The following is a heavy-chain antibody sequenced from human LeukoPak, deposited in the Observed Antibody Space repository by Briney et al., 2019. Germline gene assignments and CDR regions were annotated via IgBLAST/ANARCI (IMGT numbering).Heavy chain of an antibody. V-gene: IGHV1-8*01. CDR2: MNPNSGNT. CDR3: ARKSTPSSGWTPFDY. D-gene: IGHD6-19*01. J-gene: IGHJ4*02. Sequence: ASVKVSCKASGYTFTSYDINWVRQATGQGLEWMGWMNPNSGNTGYAQNFQGRVTMTRNTSISTAYMELSSLRSEDTAVYYCARKSTPSSGWTPFDYWGQGTLVTVSS. CDR1: GYTFTSYD.